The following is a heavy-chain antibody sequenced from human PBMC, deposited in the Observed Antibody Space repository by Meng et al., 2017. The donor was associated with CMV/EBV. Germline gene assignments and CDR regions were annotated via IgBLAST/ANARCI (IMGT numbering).Heavy chain of an antibody. CDR3: ARGGAGVVAVAATPTYYGMDV. CDR1: GYTFTSYG. J-gene: IGHJ6*02. D-gene: IGHD2-15*01. CDR2: ISAYNGNT. Sequence: ASVKVSCKASGYTFTSYGISWVRQAPGQGLEWMGWISAYNGNTNYAQKLQGRVTMTTDTSTSTAYMELRSLRSDDTAVYYCARGGAGVVAVAATPTYYGMDVWGQGTTVTVSS. V-gene: IGHV1-18*01.